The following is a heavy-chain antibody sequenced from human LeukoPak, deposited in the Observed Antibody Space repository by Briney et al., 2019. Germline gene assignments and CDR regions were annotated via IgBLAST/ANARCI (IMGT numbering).Heavy chain of an antibody. V-gene: IGHV5-51*01. CDR1: GYNFRIYW. J-gene: IGHJ6*02. CDR3: ARQDIASSGWFYGMDV. CDR2: VYPDDSET. D-gene: IGHD6-19*01. Sequence: GESLKISCKGSGYNFRIYWIAWVRQMPGKGLEWMGIVYPDDSETRYSPSFQGQVTISADKSIRTAYLQWSSLKASDTAMYYCARQDIASSGWFYGMDVWGQGTTVTVSS.